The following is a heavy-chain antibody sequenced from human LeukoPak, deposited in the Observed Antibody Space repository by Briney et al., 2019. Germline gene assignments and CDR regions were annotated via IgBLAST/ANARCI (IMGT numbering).Heavy chain of an antibody. Sequence: GGSLRLSCAASGFTLSDYAVHWVGQAPGKGLEGVALTWYDGDNKYYADSVKGRFTISKDNSKTTLYLQMISLRAEDAAVYYCARDSIMTTATSDPDYWGQGTLVTVSS. D-gene: IGHD4-17*01. J-gene: IGHJ4*02. CDR3: ARDSIMTTATSDPDY. CDR1: GFTLSDYA. CDR2: TWYDGDNK. V-gene: IGHV3-33*01.